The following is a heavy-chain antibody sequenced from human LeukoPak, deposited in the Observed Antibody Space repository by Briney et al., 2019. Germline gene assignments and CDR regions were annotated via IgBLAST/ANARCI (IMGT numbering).Heavy chain of an antibody. CDR3: AVARYCSSTSCYDRADI. Sequence: PGGSLRLSCAASGFTFSSCSMNWVRQAPGKGLEWVSSISSSSSYIYYADSVKGRFTISRDNAKNSLYLQMNSLRAEDTAVYYCAVARYCSSTSCYDRADIWGQGTMVTVSS. V-gene: IGHV3-21*01. D-gene: IGHD2-2*01. CDR2: ISSSSSYI. CDR1: GFTFSSCS. J-gene: IGHJ3*02.